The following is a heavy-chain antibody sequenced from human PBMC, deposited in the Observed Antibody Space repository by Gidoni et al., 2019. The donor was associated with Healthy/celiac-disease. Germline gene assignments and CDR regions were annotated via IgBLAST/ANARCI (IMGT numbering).Heavy chain of an antibody. CDR3: AKDQFSKLRHFIYGMEV. CDR1: GFTLSSYG. J-gene: IGHJ6*02. Sequence: QVQLVESGGGVVHPGRSLRLSCAASGFTLSSYGMHWVSQAPGKGLEWVAVISYGGSNKYYAGSVKGRFTISRDNSKNTLYLQMNSLRAEDTAVYYCAKDQFSKLRHFIYGMEVWGQGTTVTVSS. V-gene: IGHV3-30*18. CDR2: ISYGGSNK. D-gene: IGHD1-7*01.